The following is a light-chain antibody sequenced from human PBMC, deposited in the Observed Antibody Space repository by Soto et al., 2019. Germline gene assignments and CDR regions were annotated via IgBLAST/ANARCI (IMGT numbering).Light chain of an antibody. CDR2: EVS. CDR3: SSYSSSSTIV. Sequence: QSVLTQPASVSGSPGQSITIACTGTSSDVGGYTYVSWFQQHPGKAPKLMISEVSNRPSGVSNRFSASKSGNTASLTISGLQSEDEATYYCSSYSSSSTIVFGTGTKVTVL. J-gene: IGLJ1*01. CDR1: SSDVGGYTY. V-gene: IGLV2-14*01.